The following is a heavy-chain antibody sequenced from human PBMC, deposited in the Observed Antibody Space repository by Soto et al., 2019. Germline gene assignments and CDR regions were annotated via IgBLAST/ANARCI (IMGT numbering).Heavy chain of an antibody. V-gene: IGHV1-8*01. J-gene: IGHJ4*02. D-gene: IGHD3-22*01. CDR1: GYTFTNYD. Sequence: ASVKVSCKASGYTFTNYDINWVRRATGQGLEWMGWMNPDSGGTRYAQEFQGRVTMTRDTSISTAYMELSSLRSEDTAVYYCARGRRDYYDSGDWVPLAYWGQGTLVTVSS. CDR2: MNPDSGGT. CDR3: ARGRRDYYDSGDWVPLAY.